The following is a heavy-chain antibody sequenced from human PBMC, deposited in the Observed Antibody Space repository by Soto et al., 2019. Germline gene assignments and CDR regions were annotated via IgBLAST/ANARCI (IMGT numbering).Heavy chain of an antibody. CDR2: IKNKANSYTT. CDR3: TRLRLGVTTRYFDY. Sequence: EVLLVESGGGLVQPGGSLRLSCADSGFTFSDHYMDWVRQAPGKGLEWVGRIKNKANSYTTEYAASVKGRFTISRDDSKNSLNLQMSSLKTEDTAVYYCTRLRLGVTTRYFDYWGQGTLVTVSS. D-gene: IGHD4-4*01. CDR1: GFTFSDHY. V-gene: IGHV3-72*01. J-gene: IGHJ4*02.